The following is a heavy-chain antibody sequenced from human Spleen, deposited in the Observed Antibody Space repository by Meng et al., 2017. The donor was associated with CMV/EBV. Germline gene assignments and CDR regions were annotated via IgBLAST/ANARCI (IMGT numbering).Heavy chain of an antibody. CDR3: AHRRGGYCSSTACSPNWFEP. J-gene: IGHJ5*02. D-gene: IGHD2-2*03. Sequence: TNGVGVGWLRQPPGTALEWLALIAYNGDKRYNPSLKTRFTINEDTSKNQVVLTVTNMDPADTATYFCAHRRGGYCSSTACSPNWFEPWGQGVLVTVSS. CDR1: TNGVG. CDR2: IAYNGDK. V-gene: IGHV2-5*01.